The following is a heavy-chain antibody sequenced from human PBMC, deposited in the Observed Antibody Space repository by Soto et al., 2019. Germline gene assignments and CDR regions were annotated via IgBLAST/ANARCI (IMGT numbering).Heavy chain of an antibody. CDR2: IDPSDSYT. V-gene: IGHV5-10-1*01. CDR3: VTYCSGGSCYLDYYYYGMDA. Sequence: PGESLKISCQGSGYSFTTYWISWVRQMPGKGLEWMGRIDPSDSYTNFSPSFEGHVSISVDKSISTVYLQWSSLKASDTAMYYCVTYCSGGSCYLDYYYYGMDAWGQGTMVTVSS. D-gene: IGHD2-15*01. J-gene: IGHJ6*02. CDR1: GYSFTTYW.